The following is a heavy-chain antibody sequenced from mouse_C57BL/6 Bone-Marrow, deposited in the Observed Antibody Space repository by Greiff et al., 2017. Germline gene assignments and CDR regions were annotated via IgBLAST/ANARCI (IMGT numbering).Heavy chain of an antibody. J-gene: IGHJ2*01. D-gene: IGHD1-2*01. Sequence: QVQLKESGAELVRPGTSVKVSCKASGYAFTNYLIEWVKQRPGQGLEWIGVINPGSGGTNYNEKFKGKATLTADKSSSTAYMQLSSLTSEDSAVYFCARSGHYDYWGQGTTLTVSS. V-gene: IGHV1-54*01. CDR2: INPGSGGT. CDR1: GYAFTNYL. CDR3: ARSGHYDY.